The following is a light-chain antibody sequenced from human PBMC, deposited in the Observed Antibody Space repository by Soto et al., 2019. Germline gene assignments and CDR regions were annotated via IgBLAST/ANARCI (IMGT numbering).Light chain of an antibody. J-gene: IGKJ5*01. CDR3: QQRSNWPPRIT. V-gene: IGKV3-11*01. CDR2: DAS. CDR1: QSVSSY. Sequence: EIVLTQSPATLSLSPGARATLSCRARQSVSSYLAWYQQKPGQAPSLLIYDASNRATGIPARFSGSVSETDFTLTISSLEPEEFAGYYCQQRSNWPPRITFGQGTRLETK.